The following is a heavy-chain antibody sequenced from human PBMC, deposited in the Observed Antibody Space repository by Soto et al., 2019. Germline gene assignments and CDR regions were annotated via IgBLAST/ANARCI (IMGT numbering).Heavy chain of an antibody. V-gene: IGHV3-30-3*01. CDR2: ILYDGSNK. CDR1: GFTFNSYA. Sequence: QVQLVESGGGVVQPGRSLRLSCAASGFTFNSYAMHWVRQAPGKGLEWVAVILYDGSNKYYADSVKGRFTISRDSSKNTLYLKMNSLRAEDTAVYYCARSSGNYYYFDYWGQGTLVTVSS. CDR3: ARSSGNYYYFDY. D-gene: IGHD1-26*01. J-gene: IGHJ4*02.